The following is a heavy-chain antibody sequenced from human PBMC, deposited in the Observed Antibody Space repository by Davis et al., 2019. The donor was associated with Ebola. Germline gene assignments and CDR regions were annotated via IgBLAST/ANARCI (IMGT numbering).Heavy chain of an antibody. CDR2: VSHSERER. CDR3: ARAGFDEVLDY. V-gene: IGHV3-30*03. J-gene: IGHJ4*02. Sequence: PGGSLRLSCEVSGFTFSSYGMNWVRQAPGKGLEWVAVVSHSERERFYADSVKGRFTISRDNSENTLYLQMNSLTADDTSVYYCARAGFDEVLDYWGQGTPVTVSS. CDR1: GFTFSSYG. D-gene: IGHD3-3*01.